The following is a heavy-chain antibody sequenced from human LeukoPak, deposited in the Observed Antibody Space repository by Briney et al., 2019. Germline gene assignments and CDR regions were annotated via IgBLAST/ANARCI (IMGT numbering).Heavy chain of an antibody. CDR2: IKQDGSEK. D-gene: IGHD1-26*01. J-gene: IGHJ3*02. CDR3: ASSGSYYSHAFDI. CDR1: GFTFSSYW. Sequence: GGSLRLSCAASGFTFSSYWMSWVRQAPGKGLEWVANIKQDGSEKYYVDSVKGRFTISRDNAKNSLYLQMNSLRAEDTAVYYCASSGSYYSHAFDIWGQGTMVTVSS. V-gene: IGHV3-7*01.